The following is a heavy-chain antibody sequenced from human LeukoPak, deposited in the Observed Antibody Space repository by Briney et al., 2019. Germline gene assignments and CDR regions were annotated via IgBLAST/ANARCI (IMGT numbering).Heavy chain of an antibody. V-gene: IGHV3-74*03. CDR2: INSDSRDT. CDR1: GFTFSNYY. D-gene: IGHD5-18*01. CDR3: AKDIRRGYNYGYDQFAY. J-gene: IGHJ4*02. Sequence: GGSLRLSCAASGFTFSNYYVHWVRQPPGKGLVWVSRINSDSRDTTYVDSVKGRFTISRDNSKNTLYLQMNSLRAEDTAVYYCAKDIRRGYNYGYDQFAYWGLGTLVTVSS.